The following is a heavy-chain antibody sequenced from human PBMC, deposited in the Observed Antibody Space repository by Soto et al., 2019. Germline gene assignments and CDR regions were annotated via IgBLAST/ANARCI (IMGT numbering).Heavy chain of an antibody. D-gene: IGHD3-3*01. CDR2: IYYGGST. CDR1: GGCISSDS. CDR3: ASTLRFLEWFPSDYYYGMDV. J-gene: IGHJ6*02. V-gene: IGHV4-59*08. Sequence: PSDPLSLTCSATGGCISSDSWSWILQPPGPGLQWIGYIYYGGSTNYNPSLKSRVTISVDTSKNQFSLKLSSVTAADTAVYYCASTLRFLEWFPSDYYYGMDVWGQGTTVTVS.